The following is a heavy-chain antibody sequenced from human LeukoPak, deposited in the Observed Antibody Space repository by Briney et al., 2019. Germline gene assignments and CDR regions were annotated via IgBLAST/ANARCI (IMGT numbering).Heavy chain of an antibody. CDR1: GGSISSYY. V-gene: IGHV4-4*07. J-gene: IGHJ4*02. CDR2: VCTTGST. D-gene: IGHD2-2*03. Sequence: PSETLSLTCTVSGGSISSYYWSWIRQPAGKGLEWIGRVCTTGSTNYNPSLKSRVTMSVDTSKNQFSLKLSSVTAADTAVYYCARGWIDGLDYWGQGTLVTVSS. CDR3: ARGWIDGLDY.